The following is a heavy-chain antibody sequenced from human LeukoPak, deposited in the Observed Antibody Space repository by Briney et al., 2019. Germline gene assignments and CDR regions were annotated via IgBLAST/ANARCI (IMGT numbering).Heavy chain of an antibody. CDR2: ISYDGSNK. Sequence: GGSLRLPCAASGFTFSSYAMHWVRQAPGKGLEWVAVISYDGSNKYYADSVKGRFTISRDNSKNTLYLQMNSLRAEDTAVYYCARSRAGVWYFDYWGQGTLVTVSS. CDR1: GFTFSSYA. V-gene: IGHV3-30*04. D-gene: IGHD3-10*01. J-gene: IGHJ4*02. CDR3: ARSRAGVWYFDY.